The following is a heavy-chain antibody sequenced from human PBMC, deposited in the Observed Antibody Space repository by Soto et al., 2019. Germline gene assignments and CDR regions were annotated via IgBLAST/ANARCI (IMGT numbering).Heavy chain of an antibody. CDR2: ISAYNGNT. D-gene: IGHD3-9*01. V-gene: IGHV1-18*01. Sequence: QVKLVQSGAEVKKPGASVKVSCKASGYTFTSYGISWVRQAPGQGREWMGWISAYNGNTNYAQKLQGRVTMTTDTSTSTAYMELRSLRSDDTAVYYCARGPVRYFDPDPYYFDYWGQGTLVTVSS. J-gene: IGHJ4*02. CDR3: ARGPVRYFDPDPYYFDY. CDR1: GYTFTSYG.